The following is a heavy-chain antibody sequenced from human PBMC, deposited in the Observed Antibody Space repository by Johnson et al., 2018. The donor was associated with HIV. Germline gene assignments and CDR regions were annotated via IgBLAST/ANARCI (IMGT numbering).Heavy chain of an antibody. J-gene: IGHJ3*02. CDR3: ARSVGYYDSSAYYYVDAFDI. V-gene: IGHV3-NL1*01. D-gene: IGHD3-22*01. CDR1: GFTFSSYG. CDR2: ISSSGSNI. Sequence: QVQLVESGGGVVQPGRSLRLSCAASGFTFSSYGMHWVRQAPGKGLEWVSYISSSGSNIYYADSVKGRFTISRDNSKNTLYLQMNSLRAEDTAVYYCARSVGYYDSSAYYYVDAFDIWGQGTMVTVSS.